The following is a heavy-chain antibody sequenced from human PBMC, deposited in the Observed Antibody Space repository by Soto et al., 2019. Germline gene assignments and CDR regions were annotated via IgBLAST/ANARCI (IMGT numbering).Heavy chain of an antibody. J-gene: IGHJ4*02. CDR3: ATASIDSSGYYPGY. V-gene: IGHV3-23*01. D-gene: IGHD3-22*01. CDR1: GFTFSSYA. CDR2: ISGSGGST. Sequence: PWGSLRLSCAASGFTFSSYAMSWVRQAPGKGLEWVSAISGSGGSTYYADSVKGRFTISRDNSKNTLYLQMNSLRAEDTAVYYCATASIDSSGYYPGYWGQGTLVTVSS.